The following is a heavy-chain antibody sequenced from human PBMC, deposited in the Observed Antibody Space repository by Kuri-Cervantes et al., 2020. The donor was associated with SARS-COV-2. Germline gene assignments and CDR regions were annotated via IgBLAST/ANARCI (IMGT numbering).Heavy chain of an antibody. D-gene: IGHD6-19*01. V-gene: IGHV3-33*01. Sequence: GESLKISCAASGFTFSSYGMHWVRQAPGKGLEWVAVIWYDGVNKYYADSVKGRFTISRDNSKNTLYLQMNSLRAEDTSVYYCARARGMAVAGTRYYYYYYMDVWGKGTTVTSP. CDR3: ARARGMAVAGTRYYYYYYMDV. CDR1: GFTFSSYG. CDR2: IWYDGVNK. J-gene: IGHJ6*03.